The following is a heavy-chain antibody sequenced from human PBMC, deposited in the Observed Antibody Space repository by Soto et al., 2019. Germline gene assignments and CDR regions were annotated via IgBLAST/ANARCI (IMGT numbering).Heavy chain of an antibody. V-gene: IGHV3-30*18. CDR2: ISYDGSNK. Sequence: GGSLRLSCAASGFTFSSYGMHWVRQAPGKGLEWVAVISYDGSNKYYADSVKGRFTISRDNSKNTLYLQMNSLRAEDTAVYYGEKGYGMDVWGQGTTVTVSS. J-gene: IGHJ6*02. CDR1: GFTFSSYG. D-gene: IGHD2-15*01. CDR3: EKGYGMDV.